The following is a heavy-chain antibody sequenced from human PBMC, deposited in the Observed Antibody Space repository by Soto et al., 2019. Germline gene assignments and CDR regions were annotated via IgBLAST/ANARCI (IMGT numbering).Heavy chain of an antibody. CDR3: AKGGDYDLDFDS. D-gene: IGHD2-21*02. J-gene: IGHJ4*02. CDR1: GFNFRSTA. CDR2: ISGAGDSP. V-gene: IGHV3-23*01. Sequence: PGGSLRLSCAASGFNFRSTAMSWVRQPPGKGLEWVSAISGAGDSPLYADSVKGRFTISRDNSKNMLYLYINSLRAEDTAMYYCAKGGDYDLDFDSWGQGTPVTVSS.